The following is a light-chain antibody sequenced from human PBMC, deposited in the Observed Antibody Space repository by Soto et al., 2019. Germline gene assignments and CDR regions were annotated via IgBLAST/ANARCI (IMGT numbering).Light chain of an antibody. V-gene: IGKV1-8*01. J-gene: IGKJ1*01. CDR2: AAS. Sequence: AIRMTQSPAAASASTGERVTITCRASQGISSYLAWYQQKPGKAPKLLMYAASTLQSGVPSRFSGSGSGTDFTLTISCLQSEDFATYYCQQYYSYPRTFGQGTKVDI. CDR1: QGISSY. CDR3: QQYYSYPRT.